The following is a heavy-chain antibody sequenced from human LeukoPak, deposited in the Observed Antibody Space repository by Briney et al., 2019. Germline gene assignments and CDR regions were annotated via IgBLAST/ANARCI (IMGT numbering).Heavy chain of an antibody. J-gene: IGHJ3*02. Sequence: GRSLRLSCAASGFTFSSYGMHWVRQAPGKGLEWVAFIRYDGSETYYADSVKGRFTISRDNSKNTLYLQMNTLRREDTALYHCATAAKTGTDAFDIWGQGTMVSISS. CDR1: GFTFSSYG. CDR2: IRYDGSET. D-gene: IGHD1-1*01. CDR3: ATAAKTGTDAFDI. V-gene: IGHV3-30*02.